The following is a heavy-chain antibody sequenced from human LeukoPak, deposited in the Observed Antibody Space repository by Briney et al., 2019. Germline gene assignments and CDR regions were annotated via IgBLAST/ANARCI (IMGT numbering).Heavy chain of an antibody. CDR2: IHPSGTT. J-gene: IGHJ4*02. CDR1: GFSISSGYY. V-gene: IGHV4-38-2*02. CDR3: AREVERRIVN. D-gene: IGHD1-1*01. Sequence: PSETLSLTCVVSGFSISSGYYWGWIRQPPGKGLECIGNIHPSGTTFFNSSLNSRVTMSIDTSKNQFSLKLTSVTAADTAVYYCAREVERRIVNWGQGTLVTVSS.